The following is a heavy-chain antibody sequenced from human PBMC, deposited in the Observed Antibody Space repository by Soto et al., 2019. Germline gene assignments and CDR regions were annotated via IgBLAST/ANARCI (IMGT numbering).Heavy chain of an antibody. Sequence: ASVKVSCKASGYTFSDFDINWLRQASGQGPKWMGWMNAKSGDTFFPQRFQGKFNMTWDTSLSTAYMEVGSLTSDDTAIYYGTRGNHFNYAGFDVWGQGTTVTVSS. D-gene: IGHD3-16*01. J-gene: IGHJ6*02. CDR2: MNAKSGDT. V-gene: IGHV1-8*02. CDR1: GYTFSDFD. CDR3: TRGNHFNYAGFDV.